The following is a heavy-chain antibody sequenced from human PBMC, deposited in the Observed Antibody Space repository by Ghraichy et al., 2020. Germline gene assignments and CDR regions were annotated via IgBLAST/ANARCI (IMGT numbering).Heavy chain of an antibody. Sequence: GGSLRLSCAASGFTFSSYTMNWVRQAPGKGLEWVSSISSGSSYIYYADSVKGRFTISRDNAKNSLNLQMNSLRAEDTAVYYCARVWGSSCNDYWGQGTLVTVSS. CDR3: ARVWGSSCNDY. CDR1: GFTFSSYT. V-gene: IGHV3-21*01. J-gene: IGHJ4*02. D-gene: IGHD6-13*01. CDR2: ISSGSSYI.